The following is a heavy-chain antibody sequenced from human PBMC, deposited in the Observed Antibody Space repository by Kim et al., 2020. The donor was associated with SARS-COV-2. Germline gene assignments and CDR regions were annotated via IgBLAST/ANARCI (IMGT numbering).Heavy chain of an antibody. CDR3: AKTHQYSSSWYGWFDP. CDR1: GFTFSSYG. D-gene: IGHD6-13*01. CDR2: ISYDGSNK. J-gene: IGHJ5*02. V-gene: IGHV3-30*18. Sequence: GGSLRLSCAASGFTFSSYGMHWVRQAPGKGLEWVAVISYDGSNKYYPDSVKGRFTISRDNSKNTLYLQMNSLRAEDTAVYYCAKTHQYSSSWYGWFDPWGQGTLVTVSS.